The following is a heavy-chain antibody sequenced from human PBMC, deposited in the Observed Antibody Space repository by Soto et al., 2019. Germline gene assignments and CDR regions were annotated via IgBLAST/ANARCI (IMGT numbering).Heavy chain of an antibody. D-gene: IGHD5-18*01. V-gene: IGHV1-69*01. Sequence: QVQLVQSGAEVKKPGSSVKVSCKASGGTFSSYAISWVRQAPGQGLEWMGGIIPIFGTANYAQKFQGRVTITADESTSTAYMELSSLRSEDTAGYYCARDGGYSDFYYYYGMDVWGQGTTVTVSS. J-gene: IGHJ6*02. CDR1: GGTFSSYA. CDR2: IIPIFGTA. CDR3: ARDGGYSDFYYYYGMDV.